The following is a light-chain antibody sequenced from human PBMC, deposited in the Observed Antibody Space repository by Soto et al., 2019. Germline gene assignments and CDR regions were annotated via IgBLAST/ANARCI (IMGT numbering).Light chain of an antibody. Sequence: DIQVTQSPATLSAFVGDRVTISGRARQSIGTWLAWYQQKPGKAPKLLIYDASTLESGVPSRFSGSGSGTEFTLTISSLQPEDVATYYCQEYNSYPVSFGQGTRLDI. CDR3: QEYNSYPVS. CDR1: QSIGTW. CDR2: DAS. J-gene: IGKJ5*01. V-gene: IGKV1-5*01.